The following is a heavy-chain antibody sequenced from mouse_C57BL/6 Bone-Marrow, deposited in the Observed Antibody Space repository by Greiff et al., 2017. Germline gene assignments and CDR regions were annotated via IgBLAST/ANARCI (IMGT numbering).Heavy chain of an antibody. Sequence: EVKLVESGGGLVQPGGSLKLSCAASGFTFSDDGMAWVRQAPRKGPEWVAFISNLAYSIYYADTVTGRFTISRENAKNTLYLEMSSLRSEDTAMYYCARRIYGRGYYAMDYWGQGTSVTVSS. D-gene: IGHD1-1*01. V-gene: IGHV5-15*04. CDR3: ARRIYGRGYYAMDY. CDR2: ISNLAYSI. J-gene: IGHJ4*01. CDR1: GFTFSDDG.